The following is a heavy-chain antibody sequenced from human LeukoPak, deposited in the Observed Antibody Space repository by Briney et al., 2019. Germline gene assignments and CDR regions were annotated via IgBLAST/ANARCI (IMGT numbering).Heavy chain of an antibody. J-gene: IGHJ3*01. CDR1: RFTFRNYW. CDR2: IKQDGSEK. D-gene: IGHD2-2*01. Sequence: GGSLRLSCTPSRFTFRNYWMSWVRQAPGKGLEWAAKIKQDGSEKYYLDSVKGRFTISRGNAKNSLSLQMDSLRAEDTAVYYCARHTDCSRSSCNAFDVWGRGTMVTVSS. CDR3: ARHTDCSRSSCNAFDV. V-gene: IGHV3-7*01.